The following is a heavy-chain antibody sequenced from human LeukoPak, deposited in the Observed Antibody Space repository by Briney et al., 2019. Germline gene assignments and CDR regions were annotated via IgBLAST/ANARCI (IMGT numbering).Heavy chain of an antibody. CDR1: GGSISSGDYY. J-gene: IGHJ4*02. CDR3: ARVRLLWFGEPGTVDY. V-gene: IGHV4-30-4*08. D-gene: IGHD3-10*01. Sequence: SETLSLTCTVSGGSISSGDYYWSWIRQPPGKGLEWIGYIYYSGSTYYNPSLKSRVTISVGTSKNQFSLKLSSVTAADTAVYYCARVRLLWFGEPGTVDYWGQGTLVTVSS. CDR2: IYYSGST.